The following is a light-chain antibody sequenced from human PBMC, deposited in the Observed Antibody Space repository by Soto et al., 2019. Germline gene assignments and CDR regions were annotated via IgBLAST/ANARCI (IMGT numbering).Light chain of an antibody. CDR2: DAS. CDR1: RDIAHY. J-gene: IGKJ4*01. CDR3: QQYDDLPLT. V-gene: IGKV1-33*01. Sequence: DIQLTQSPSSLSASVGDRITITCQASRDIAHYLSWYQQKPGKAPQLLFYDASKLQTGVPSRFSGRASGTDFTFAISSLQPEDRATYFCQQYDDLPLTFGGGTKGEIK.